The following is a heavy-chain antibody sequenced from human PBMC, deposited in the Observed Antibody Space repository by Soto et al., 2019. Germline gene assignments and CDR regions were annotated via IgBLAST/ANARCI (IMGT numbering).Heavy chain of an antibody. CDR1: GGSISSSSYY. V-gene: IGHV4-39*01. Sequence: SETLSLTCTVSGGSISSSSYYWGWIRQPPGKGLEWIGSIFYSGSTYYNPSLKSRVTISVDTSKNQFSLKLSSVTAADTAVYYCARLRIVGAIGIDYYYYGMDVWGQRTTVTVSS. J-gene: IGHJ6*02. CDR3: ARLRIVGAIGIDYYYYGMDV. CDR2: IFYSGST. D-gene: IGHD1-26*01.